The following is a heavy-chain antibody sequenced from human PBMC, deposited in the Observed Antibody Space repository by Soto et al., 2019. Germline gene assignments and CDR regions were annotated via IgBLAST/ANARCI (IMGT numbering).Heavy chain of an antibody. CDR3: AKDHGSSGYAIDY. J-gene: IGHJ4*02. CDR2: ISGSGGST. D-gene: IGHD6-13*01. V-gene: IGHV3-23*01. CDR1: GFTFSNYA. Sequence: EVQLLESGGGLVQPGGSLRLSCAASGFTFSNYAVTWVRQAPGKGLEWVSTISGSGGSTYYADSVKGRFTISRDNSKKTMYLQRNRLRSEATAGYYCAKDHGSSGYAIDYWGQGTLVTVSS.